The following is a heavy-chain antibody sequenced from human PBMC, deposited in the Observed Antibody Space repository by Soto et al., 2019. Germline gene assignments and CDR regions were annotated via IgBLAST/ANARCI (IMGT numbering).Heavy chain of an antibody. CDR2: IRGKPYGGTT. CDR3: TRQQLFFDY. V-gene: IGHV3-49*04. CDR1: GFTFGDYA. D-gene: IGHD6-13*01. J-gene: IGHJ4*02. Sequence: PGGSLRLFCTASGFTFGDYAMTWVRQAPGKGLEWVGFIRGKPYGGTTEYAASVKGRFSISRDDSKSIAYLQMNRLKTEDTGVYYCTRQQLFFDYWGQGTQVTVSS.